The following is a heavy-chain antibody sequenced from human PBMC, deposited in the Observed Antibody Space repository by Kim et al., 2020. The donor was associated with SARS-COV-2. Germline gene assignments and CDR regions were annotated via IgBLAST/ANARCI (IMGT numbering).Heavy chain of an antibody. CDR1: GFTFSSYW. D-gene: IGHD6-13*01. CDR3: ARDGGIAAAGAFGNWFDP. Sequence: GGSLRLSCAASGFTFSSYWMHWVRQAPGKGLVWVSRINSDGSSTSYADSVKGRFTISRDNAKNTLYLQMNSLRAEDTAVYYCARDGGIAAAGAFGNWFDPWGQGTLVTVSS. CDR2: INSDGSST. V-gene: IGHV3-74*01. J-gene: IGHJ5*02.